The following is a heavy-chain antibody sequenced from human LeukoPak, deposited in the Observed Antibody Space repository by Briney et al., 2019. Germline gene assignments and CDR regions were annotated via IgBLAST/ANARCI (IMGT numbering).Heavy chain of an antibody. Sequence: GGSLRLSCAASGFTFSDYYMSWIRQAPGKGLEWVSYISSSGSTIYYADSVKGRFTISRDKDKNSLYLQMKSLRAEDTAVYYCARAAMVRGNAFDIWGQGTMVTVSS. CDR3: ARAAMVRGNAFDI. D-gene: IGHD3-10*01. CDR1: GFTFSDYY. J-gene: IGHJ3*02. V-gene: IGHV3-11*01. CDR2: ISSSGSTI.